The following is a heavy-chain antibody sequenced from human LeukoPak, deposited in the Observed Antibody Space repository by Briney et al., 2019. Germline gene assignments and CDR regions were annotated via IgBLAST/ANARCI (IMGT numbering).Heavy chain of an antibody. CDR1: GGSISSYY. V-gene: IGHV4-4*09. J-gene: IGHJ6*03. Sequence: SSETLSLTCTVSGGSISSYYWSWLRQPPGEGLEWIGYIYTSGSTNYNPSLKSRVTISVDTSKNQFSLKLSSVTAADTAVYYCARLGGSSRLYYYYYMDVWGKGTTVTVSS. CDR2: IYTSGST. CDR3: ARLGGSSRLYYYYYMDV. D-gene: IGHD6-6*01.